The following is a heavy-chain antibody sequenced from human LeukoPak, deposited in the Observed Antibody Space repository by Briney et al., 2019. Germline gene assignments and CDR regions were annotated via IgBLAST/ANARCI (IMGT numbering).Heavy chain of an antibody. V-gene: IGHV3-23*01. CDR1: GFTFSSYA. D-gene: IGHD2-21*02. J-gene: IGHJ4*02. CDR2: ISGSGGST. CDR3: AKDLFCAGGGDCYSGKSDY. Sequence: SGGSLRLSCAASGFTFSSYAMSWVRQAPGKGLEWVSAISGSGGSTYYADSVKGRFTISRDNSKNTLYLQMNSLRAEDTAVYYCAKDLFCAGGGDCYSGKSDYWGQGTLVTVSS.